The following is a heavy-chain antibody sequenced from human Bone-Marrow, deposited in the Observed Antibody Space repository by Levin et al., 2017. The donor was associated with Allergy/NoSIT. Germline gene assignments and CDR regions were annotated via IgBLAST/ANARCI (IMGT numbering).Heavy chain of an antibody. D-gene: IGHD3-10*01. CDR1: GYTFTSYY. V-gene: IGHV1-46*01. CDR2: INPSGGST. CDR3: ARDHITMVRGAPDY. Sequence: GESLKISCKASGYTFTSYYMHWVRQAPGQGLEWMGIINPSGGSTSYAQKFQGRVTMTRDTSTSTVYMELSSLRSEDTAVYYCARDHITMVRGAPDYWGQGTLVTVSS. J-gene: IGHJ4*02.